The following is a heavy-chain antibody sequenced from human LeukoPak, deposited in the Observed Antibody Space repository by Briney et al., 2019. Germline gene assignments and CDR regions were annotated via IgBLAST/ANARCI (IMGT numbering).Heavy chain of an antibody. V-gene: IGHV4-59*08. D-gene: IGHD2-15*01. J-gene: IGHJ4*02. CDR3: ARGFCSGGICGFDY. Sequence: SETLSLTCTVSGGSISSYYWSWIRQPPGKGLEWIGSLHFSGNTYYNPSLKSRVTISVDASKNHFSLKLSSLTAADTAVYYCARGFCSGGICGFDYWGQGTLVTVSS. CDR1: GGSISSYY. CDR2: LHFSGNT.